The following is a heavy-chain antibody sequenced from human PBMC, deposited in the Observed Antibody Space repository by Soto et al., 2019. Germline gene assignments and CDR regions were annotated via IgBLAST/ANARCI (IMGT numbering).Heavy chain of an antibody. CDR2: IIPIFGTA. Sequence: SVKVSCKASGGTFSSYAISWVRQAPGQGLEWMGGIIPIFGTANYAQKFQGRVTITAGESTSTAYMELSSLRSEDTAVYYCARDNRGNYDILTGYSWPYDMDVWGQGTTVTVSS. J-gene: IGHJ6*02. CDR1: GGTFSSYA. D-gene: IGHD3-9*01. CDR3: ARDNRGNYDILTGYSWPYDMDV. V-gene: IGHV1-69*13.